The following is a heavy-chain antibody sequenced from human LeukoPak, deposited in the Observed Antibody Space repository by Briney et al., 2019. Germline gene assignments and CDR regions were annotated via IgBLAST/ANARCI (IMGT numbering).Heavy chain of an antibody. V-gene: IGHV3-23*01. CDR1: GFTFSSYA. D-gene: IGHD6-13*01. CDR2: ISGSGGST. CDR3: AKDQYSSSLRPQGYYYYGMDV. J-gene: IGHJ6*02. Sequence: PGGSLRLSCAASGFTFSSYATSWVRQAPGKGLEWVSAISGSGGSTYYADSVKGRFTISRDNSKNTLYLQMNSLRAEDTAVYYCAKDQYSSSLRPQGYYYYGMDVWGQGTTVTVSS.